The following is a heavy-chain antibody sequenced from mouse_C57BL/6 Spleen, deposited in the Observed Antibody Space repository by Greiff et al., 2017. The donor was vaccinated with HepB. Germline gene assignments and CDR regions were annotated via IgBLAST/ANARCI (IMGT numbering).Heavy chain of an antibody. V-gene: IGHV1-66*01. Sequence: QVQLKQSGPELVKPGASVKISCKASGYSFTSYYIHWVKQRPGQGLEWIGWIYPGSGNTKYNEKFKGKATLTADTSSSTAYMQLSSLTSEDSAVYYCARVEDYFDYWGQGTTLTVSS. CDR3: ARVEDYFDY. CDR1: GYSFTSYY. J-gene: IGHJ2*01. CDR2: IYPGSGNT.